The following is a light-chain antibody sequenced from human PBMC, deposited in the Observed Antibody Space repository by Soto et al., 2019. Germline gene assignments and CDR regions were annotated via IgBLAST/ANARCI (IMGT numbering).Light chain of an antibody. Sequence: QSALTQPASVSGSPGQSITISCTGTSSDVGGYNYLSWYQQNPGKAPKVMIYEVSNRPSGVSNRFSGSKSGNTASLTISGLQAEDEADYYCSSYTTSGTPVFGGGTKVTFL. CDR3: SSYTTSGTPV. CDR1: SSDVGGYNY. V-gene: IGLV2-14*01. J-gene: IGLJ3*02. CDR2: EVS.